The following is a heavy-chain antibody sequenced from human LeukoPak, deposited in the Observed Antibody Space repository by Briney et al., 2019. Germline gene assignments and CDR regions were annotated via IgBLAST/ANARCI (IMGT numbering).Heavy chain of an antibody. V-gene: IGHV4-59*01. D-gene: IGHD3-10*01. J-gene: IGHJ6*03. CDR2: IYYSGST. CDR3: ARTTMVRGTYYMDV. Sequence: SETLSLTCTVSGGSLSSYYWTWIRQPPGKGLEWIGYIYYSGSTDYNPSLTSRVTISVDTSKNQFSLRLSSVTAADTAVYYCARTTMVRGTYYMDVWGKGTTVTISS. CDR1: GGSLSSYY.